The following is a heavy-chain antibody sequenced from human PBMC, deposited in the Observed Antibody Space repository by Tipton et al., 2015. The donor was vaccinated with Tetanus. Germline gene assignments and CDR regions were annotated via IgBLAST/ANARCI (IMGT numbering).Heavy chain of an antibody. D-gene: IGHD3-22*01. CDR3: ARDSYYSSRWSFADY. Sequence: TLSLTCTVSGDSISSGDFYWSWICQHPGKGLEWIGYIYFTGTTYYNPSLESRLTISIDTSKNQFSLELTSVTAADTAVYYCARDSYYSSRWSFADYWGQGTLVTVSS. V-gene: IGHV4-31*03. CDR2: IYFTGTT. J-gene: IGHJ4*02. CDR1: GDSISSGDFY.